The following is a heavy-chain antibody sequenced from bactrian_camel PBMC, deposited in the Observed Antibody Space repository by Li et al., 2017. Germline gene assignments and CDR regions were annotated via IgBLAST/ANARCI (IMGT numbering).Heavy chain of an antibody. D-gene: IGHD6*01. CDR3: ATGGAEYVSWYVPDYGY. CDR2: IYTHGYQT. J-gene: IGHJ6*01. Sequence: HVQLVESGGGLVQPGDSLRLSCATSGFTFSTFSRHDMSWVRQAPGKGLEWVASIYTHGYQTYYAESVQGRFTVSRDNAKKMVYLQVSSLKHEDTALYYCATGGAEYVSWYVPDYGYWGQGTQVTVS. CDR1: GFTFSTFSRHD. V-gene: IGHV3-2*01.